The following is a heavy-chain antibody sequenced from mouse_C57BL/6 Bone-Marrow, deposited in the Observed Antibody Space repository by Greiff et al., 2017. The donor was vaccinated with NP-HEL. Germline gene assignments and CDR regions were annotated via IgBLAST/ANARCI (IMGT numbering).Heavy chain of an antibody. Sequence: EVQGVESGGGLVQPGGSLKLSCAASGFTFSDYGMAWVRQAPRKGPEWVAFISNLAYSIYYADTVTGRFTISRENAKNTLYLEMSSLRSEDTAMYYCARQGIYYDYGDWYFDVWGTGTTVTVSS. J-gene: IGHJ1*03. CDR1: GFTFSDYG. D-gene: IGHD2-4*01. V-gene: IGHV5-15*01. CDR3: ARQGIYYDYGDWYFDV. CDR2: ISNLAYSI.